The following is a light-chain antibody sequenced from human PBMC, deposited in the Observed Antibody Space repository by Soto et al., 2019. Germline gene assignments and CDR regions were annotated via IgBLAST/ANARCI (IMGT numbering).Light chain of an antibody. V-gene: IGKV3-20*01. Sequence: EIVLTQFAATLSLSPGERATLSCRASQSLHSNFLVWYQQKPGQAPRLLISSASRRATGIPDRFSGSGSGTDFPLTISRLDPEDFAVYYCHQSGCSPLTVGPGTKV. CDR1: QSLHSNF. CDR3: HQSGCSPLT. CDR2: SAS. J-gene: IGKJ3*01.